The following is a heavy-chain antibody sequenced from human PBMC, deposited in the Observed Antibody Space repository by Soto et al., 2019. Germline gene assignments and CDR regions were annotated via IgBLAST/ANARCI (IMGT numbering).Heavy chain of an antibody. CDR1: GGSISSGGYS. V-gene: IGHV4-30-2*01. D-gene: IGHD3-10*01. CDR2: IYHSGST. CDR3: ARARGFGESYYYYGMDV. J-gene: IGHJ6*02. Sequence: SETLSLTCAVSGGSISSGGYSWSWIRQPPGKGLEWIGYIYHSGSTYYNPSLKSRVTISVDRSKNQFSLKLSSVTAADTAVYYCARARGFGESYYYYGMDVWGQGTTVTVSS.